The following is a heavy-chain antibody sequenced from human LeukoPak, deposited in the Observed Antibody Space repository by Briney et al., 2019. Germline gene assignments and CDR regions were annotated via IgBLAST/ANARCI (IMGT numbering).Heavy chain of an antibody. CDR1: GFTFSSYW. D-gene: IGHD6-19*01. Sequence: GGSLRLSCAASGFTFSSYWMHWVRQAPGKGLVWVSRINTDGSSTSYADSVKGRFTISRDNAKNTLYLQMNSLRAEDTAVYYCAKALIGSSGWYFDYWGQGTLVTVSS. CDR2: INTDGSST. V-gene: IGHV3-74*01. CDR3: AKALIGSSGWYFDY. J-gene: IGHJ4*02.